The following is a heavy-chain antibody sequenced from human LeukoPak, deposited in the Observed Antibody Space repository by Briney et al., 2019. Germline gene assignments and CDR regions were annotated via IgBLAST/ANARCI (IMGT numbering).Heavy chain of an antibody. CDR3: ARGSWGPYYDRRWAY. D-gene: IGHD3-10*02. V-gene: IGHV3-33*01. Sequence: GGSLRLSCAASGFTFSSYGMHWVRQAPGKGLEWVAVIWYDGSNKYYADSVKGRFTISRDNSKNTLYLQMNSLRAEDTAVYYCARGSWGPYYDRRWAYWGQGTLVTVSS. J-gene: IGHJ4*02. CDR1: GFTFSSYG. CDR2: IWYDGSNK.